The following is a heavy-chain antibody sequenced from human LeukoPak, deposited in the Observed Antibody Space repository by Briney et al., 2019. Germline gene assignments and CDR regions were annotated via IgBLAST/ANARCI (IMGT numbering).Heavy chain of an antibody. D-gene: IGHD2-21*02. Sequence: PGGSLRLSCAASGFTFSNYGIHWVRQAPGKGLEWVAFIRYDGSNKYYADSVKGRFTISRVNSKNTLYLQMNSLRAEDTAVYYCAKRTARGDDLDYWGQGTLVTVSS. J-gene: IGHJ4*02. V-gene: IGHV3-30*02. CDR2: IRYDGSNK. CDR3: AKRTARGDDLDY. CDR1: GFTFSNYG.